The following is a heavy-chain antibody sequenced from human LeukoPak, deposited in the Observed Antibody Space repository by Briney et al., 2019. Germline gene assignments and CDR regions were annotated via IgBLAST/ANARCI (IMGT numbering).Heavy chain of an antibody. J-gene: IGHJ4*02. V-gene: IGHV1-18*01. CDR3: ARDLRELMGGDYYFDY. CDR2: LSASNGNT. D-gene: IGHD1-26*01. Sequence: ASVKVSRKASGYTLSNFGISWVRQAPGQGLEWMGWLSASNGNTNYAQKVRGRVTMTTDTSTNTAYLELTSLRSDDTAVYYCARDLRELMGGDYYFDYWGQGTLVTVSS. CDR1: GYTLSNFG.